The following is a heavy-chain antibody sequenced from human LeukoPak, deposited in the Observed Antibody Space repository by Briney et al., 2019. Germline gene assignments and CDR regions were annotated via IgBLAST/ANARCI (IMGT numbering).Heavy chain of an antibody. V-gene: IGHV1-2*02. J-gene: IGHJ6*03. CDR3: ARGHLNLGYFDWFYYYYMDV. Sequence: ASVKVSCKASGYTFTGYYMHWVRQAPGQGLEWMGWINPNSGGTNYAQKFQGRVTMTRDTSISTAYMELSRLRSEDTAVYYCARGHLNLGYFDWFYYYYMDVWGKGTTVTISS. D-gene: IGHD3-9*01. CDR1: GYTFTGYY. CDR2: INPNSGGT.